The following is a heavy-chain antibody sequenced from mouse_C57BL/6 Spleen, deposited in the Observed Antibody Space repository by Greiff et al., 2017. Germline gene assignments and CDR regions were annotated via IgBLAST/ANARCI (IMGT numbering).Heavy chain of an antibody. Sequence: VQLQQSGPVLVKPGASVKMSCKASGYTFTDYYMNWVKQSHGKSLEWIGVINPYNGGTSYNQKFKGKATLTVDKSSSTAYMELNSLTSEDSAVYYCARGGAQAPFDYWGQGTTLTVAS. CDR2: INPYNGGT. CDR3: ARGGAQAPFDY. V-gene: IGHV1-19*01. D-gene: IGHD3-2*02. CDR1: GYTFTDYY. J-gene: IGHJ2*01.